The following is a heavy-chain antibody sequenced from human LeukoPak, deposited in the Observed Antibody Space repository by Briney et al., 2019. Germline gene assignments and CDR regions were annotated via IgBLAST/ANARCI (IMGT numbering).Heavy chain of an antibody. CDR1: GYTFTSYA. V-gene: IGHV1-3*01. D-gene: IGHD1-26*01. Sequence: ASVKVSCKASGYTFTSYAMHWVRQAPGQRLEWMRWINAGNGNTKYSQKFQGRVTITRDTSASTAYMELSSLRSEDTAVYYCARGPEIVGATTFDYWGQGTLVTVSS. CDR2: INAGNGNT. CDR3: ARGPEIVGATTFDY. J-gene: IGHJ4*02.